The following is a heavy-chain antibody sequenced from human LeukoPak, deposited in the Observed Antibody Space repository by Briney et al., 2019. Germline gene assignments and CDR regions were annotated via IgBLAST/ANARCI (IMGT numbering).Heavy chain of an antibody. CDR1: GFTFSSYW. CDR3: ARGFTSRNDPEFDY. J-gene: IGHJ4*02. CDR2: IKLDGSEK. V-gene: IGHV3-7*05. D-gene: IGHD1-1*01. Sequence: GGSLRLSCAAPGFTFSSYWIGWARQAPGKGLEWVANIKLDGSEKYYVDSVKGRFTISRDNAKNSLFLQMNSLRAEDTAVYYCARGFTSRNDPEFDYWGQGTLVTVSS.